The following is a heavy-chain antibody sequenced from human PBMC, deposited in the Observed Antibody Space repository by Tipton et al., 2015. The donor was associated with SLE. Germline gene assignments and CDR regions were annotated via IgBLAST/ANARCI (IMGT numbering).Heavy chain of an antibody. CDR1: GGTFSIYA. CDR2: INPSSGDT. CDR3: ARAPVATIKNWFDP. J-gene: IGHJ5*02. V-gene: IGHV1-2*06. D-gene: IGHD5-12*01. Sequence: QSGAEVKKPGSSVKVSCKASGGTFSIYAISWVRQAPGQGLEWMGRINPSSGDTTYAQTFQGRVTMTRDTSITTAYMELSSLRSDDTAMYYCARAPVATIKNWFDPWGQGTLVTVSS.